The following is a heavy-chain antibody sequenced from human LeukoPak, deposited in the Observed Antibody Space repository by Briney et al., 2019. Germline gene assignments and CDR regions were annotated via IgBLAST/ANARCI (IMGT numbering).Heavy chain of an antibody. D-gene: IGHD3-3*01. CDR1: GFTFSGYS. J-gene: IGHJ4*02. Sequence: PGGSLRLSCAAFGFTFSGYSLNWVRQAPGKGLDWVSYISGSSYTIYYADSVKGRFTISRDNAKNSLYLQMNSLRPEDTAVYYCARDSSGYYLGAIDYWGQGTLVTVSS. V-gene: IGHV3-48*04. CDR2: ISGSSYTI. CDR3: ARDSSGYYLGAIDY.